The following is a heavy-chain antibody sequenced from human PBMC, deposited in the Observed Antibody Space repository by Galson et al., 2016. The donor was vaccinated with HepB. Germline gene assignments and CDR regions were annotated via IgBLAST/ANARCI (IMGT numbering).Heavy chain of an antibody. J-gene: IGHJ3*02. V-gene: IGHV3-30-3*01. CDR3: ARQKRKHGCGWYFAFDI. D-gene: IGHD6-19*01. CDR1: GFTFSTCS. CDR2: ISYDGSNK. Sequence: SLRLSCAASGFTFSTCSMHWVRQAPGKGLEWVAVISYDGSNKYYADSVKGRFTISRDNSKNTLYLQMNRVRSEDTAVYYCARQKRKHGCGWYFAFDIWGRGTMVTVSS.